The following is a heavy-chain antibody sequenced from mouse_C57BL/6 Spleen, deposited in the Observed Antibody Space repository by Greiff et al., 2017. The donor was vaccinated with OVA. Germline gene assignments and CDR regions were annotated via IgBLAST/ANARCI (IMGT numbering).Heavy chain of an antibody. Sequence: EVKLVESGGGLVKPGGSLKLSCAASGFTFSSYAMSWVRQTPEKRLEWVATISDGGSYTYYPDNVKGRFTLSRDNATNNLYLQMSHLKSEDTAMYYCARDGSDGSRIWYFDVWGTGTTVTVSS. J-gene: IGHJ1*03. CDR1: GFTFSSYA. CDR3: ARDGSDGSRIWYFDV. CDR2: ISDGGSYT. D-gene: IGHD1-1*01. V-gene: IGHV5-4*01.